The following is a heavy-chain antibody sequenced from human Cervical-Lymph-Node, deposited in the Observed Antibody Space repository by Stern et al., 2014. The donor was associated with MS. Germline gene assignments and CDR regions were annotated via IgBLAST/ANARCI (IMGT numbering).Heavy chain of an antibody. Sequence: EVQLVESGGGLVKPGGSLRLSCAASGFTFSSYSMNWVRQAPGQGLAGVSSISSSSSYIYYADSVKGRCTISRDNAKNSLYLQMNSLRAEDTAVYYCAREGELDGERGVDYWGQGTLVTVSS. V-gene: IGHV3-21*01. CDR1: GFTFSSYS. CDR3: AREGELDGERGVDY. CDR2: ISSSSSYI. J-gene: IGHJ4*02. D-gene: IGHD4-17*01.